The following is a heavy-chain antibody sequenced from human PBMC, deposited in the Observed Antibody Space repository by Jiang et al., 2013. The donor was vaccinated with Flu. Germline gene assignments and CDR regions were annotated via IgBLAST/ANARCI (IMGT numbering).Heavy chain of an antibody. CDR1: GGSISSGGYY. V-gene: IGHV4-31*03. J-gene: IGHJ4*02. CDR2: IYYSGST. CDR3: ARSGALPSNFDY. Sequence: GSGLVKPSQTLSLTCTVSGGSISSGGYYWSWIRQHPGKGLEWIGYIYYSGSTYYNPSLKSRVTISVDTSKNQFSLKLSSVTAADTAVYYCARSGALPSNFDYWGQGTLVTVSS.